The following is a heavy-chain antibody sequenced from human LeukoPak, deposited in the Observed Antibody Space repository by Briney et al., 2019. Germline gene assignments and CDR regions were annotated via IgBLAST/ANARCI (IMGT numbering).Heavy chain of an antibody. CDR1: GFTVSSNY. CDR3: ARTEPGIAAAGYPAANWFDP. CDR2: IYSGGST. J-gene: IGHJ5*02. Sequence: PGGSLRLSCAASGFTVSSNYMSWVRQAPGKGLEWVSVIYSGGSTYYADSVKGRFTISRDNPKNTLYLQMNSLRAEDTAVYYCARTEPGIAAAGYPAANWFDPWGQGTLVTVSS. V-gene: IGHV3-66*01. D-gene: IGHD6-13*01.